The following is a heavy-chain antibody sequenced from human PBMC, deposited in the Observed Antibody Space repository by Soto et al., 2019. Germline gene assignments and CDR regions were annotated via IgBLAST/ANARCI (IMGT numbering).Heavy chain of an antibody. CDR1: GGTFSSSA. CDR2: IIPIFGTA. J-gene: IGHJ3*02. CDR3: ARSILTGKTFIAFDI. V-gene: IGHV1-69*01. D-gene: IGHD1-20*01. Sequence: QVQLVQSGAEVKNPGSSVKVSCNASGGTFSSSAISWLRQAPGQGLAWMGGIIPIFGTANYAQKFQGRVTITDDDSTSTAYMELSSLRSEDTAVYYCARSILTGKTFIAFDIWGQGTMGTVSS.